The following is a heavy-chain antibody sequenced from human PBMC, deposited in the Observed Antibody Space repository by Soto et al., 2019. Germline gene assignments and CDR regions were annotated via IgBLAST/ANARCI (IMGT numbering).Heavy chain of an antibody. J-gene: IGHJ6*03. CDR2: INHSGST. CDR1: GGSFSGYY. D-gene: IGHD1-1*01. CDR3: ARCWNDAYSIYYYYYMDV. Sequence: PSETLSLTCAVYGGSFSGYYWSWIRQPPGKGLEWIGEINHSGSTNYNPSLKSRVTISVDTSKNQFSLKLSSVTAADTAVYYCARCWNDAYSIYYYYYMDVWGKGTTVTVSS. V-gene: IGHV4-34*01.